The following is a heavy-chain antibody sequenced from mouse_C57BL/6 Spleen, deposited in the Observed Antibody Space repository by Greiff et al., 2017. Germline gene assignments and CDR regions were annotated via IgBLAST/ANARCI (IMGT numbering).Heavy chain of an antibody. CDR2: IYIGNGYT. D-gene: IGHD1-1*01. J-gene: IGHJ4*01. V-gene: IGHV1-58*01. CDR1: GYTFTSYG. Sequence: EVKLQESGAELVRPGSSVKMSCKTSGYTFTSYGINWVKQRPGQGLEWIGYIYIGNGYTEYNEKFKGKATLTSDTSSSTAYMQLSSLTSEDSAIYFCARSKQYYGSSYDAMDYWGQGTSVTVSS. CDR3: ARSKQYYGSSYDAMDY.